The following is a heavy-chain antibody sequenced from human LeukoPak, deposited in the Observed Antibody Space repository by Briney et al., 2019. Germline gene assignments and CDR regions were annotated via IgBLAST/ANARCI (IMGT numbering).Heavy chain of an antibody. CDR1: GFTFSGST. CDR3: ASDRFYFGV. Sequence: PGGSLGLSCAASGFTFSGSTLHWVRQASGKGLEWVGHIRSKANSYETAYAASVEGRFTISRDDSKNTAYLQMNSVRAEDTAVYYCASDRFYFGVWGQGTLVSVSS. D-gene: IGHD3-16*01. J-gene: IGHJ4*01. CDR2: IRSKANSYET. V-gene: IGHV3-73*01.